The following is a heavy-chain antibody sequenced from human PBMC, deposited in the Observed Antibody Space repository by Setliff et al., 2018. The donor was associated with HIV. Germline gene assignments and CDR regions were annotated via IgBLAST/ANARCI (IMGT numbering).Heavy chain of an antibody. CDR3: VRGYDVLIGSPDS. V-gene: IGHV3-9*01. J-gene: IGHJ4*02. D-gene: IGHD3-9*01. CDR1: GFTLDDYA. Sequence: GGSLRLSCAASGFTLDDYAMHWVRQAPGKGLEWVSGISWNSGSIAYADSVKGRFTISRDNAKNSLYLQMNNLRGEDTALYYCVRGYDVLIGSPDSWGQGTLVTVSS. CDR2: ISWNSGSI.